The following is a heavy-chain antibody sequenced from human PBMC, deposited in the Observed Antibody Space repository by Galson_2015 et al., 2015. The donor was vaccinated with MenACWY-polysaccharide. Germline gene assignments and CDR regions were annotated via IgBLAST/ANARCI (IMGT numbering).Heavy chain of an antibody. CDR1: GFTFSDYY. D-gene: IGHD1-26*01. J-gene: IGHJ4*02. CDR3: AKGRGSYDDFDY. Sequence: SLRLSCAASGFTFSDYYMSWIRQAPGKGLEWVSYISSSGSTIYYADSVKGRFTISRDNSKNTLYLQMNSLRAEDTAVYYCAKGRGSYDDFDYWGQGTLVTVSS. V-gene: IGHV3-11*01. CDR2: ISSSGSTI.